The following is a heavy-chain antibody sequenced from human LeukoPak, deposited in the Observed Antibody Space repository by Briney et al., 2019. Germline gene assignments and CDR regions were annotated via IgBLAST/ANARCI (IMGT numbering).Heavy chain of an antibody. Sequence: PSETLSLTCTVSGGSVSSGSYYWSWIRQPPGKGLEWIGYIYYSGSTNYNPSLKSRVTISVDTSKNQFPLKLSSVTAADTAVYYCARDTHYYDSSGADYWGQGTLVTVSS. CDR2: IYYSGST. D-gene: IGHD3-22*01. J-gene: IGHJ4*02. CDR1: GGSVSSGSYY. V-gene: IGHV4-61*01. CDR3: ARDTHYYDSSGADY.